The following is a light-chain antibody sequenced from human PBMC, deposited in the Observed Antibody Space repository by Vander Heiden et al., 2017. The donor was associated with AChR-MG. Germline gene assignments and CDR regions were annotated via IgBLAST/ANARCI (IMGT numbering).Light chain of an antibody. J-gene: IGKJ1*01. CDR2: GAS. CDR3: QQDSRSLT. CDR1: QPLSNIY. V-gene: IGKV3-20*01. Sequence: EIVLTQSPGNLSLSPGEGASLSCRASQPLSNIYLAWYQQNPGQAPRLLISGASSRANGIPDRFSGSGSGTDFTLTISRREPEDFAVYYWQQDSRSLTFGQGTKVEIK.